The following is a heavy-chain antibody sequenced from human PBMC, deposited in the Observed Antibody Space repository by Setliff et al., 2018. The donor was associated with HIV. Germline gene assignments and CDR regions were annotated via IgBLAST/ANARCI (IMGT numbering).Heavy chain of an antibody. V-gene: IGHV4-4*08. CDR2: IYTSGST. CDR3: ARVIDYFDS. Sequence: SETLSLTCTVSGGSISSYYWSWIRQPPGKGLEWIGYIYTSGSTNYNPSLKSRVTISVDTSKNQFSLKLNSVTAADTAVYYCARVIDYFDSWGQGALVTVSS. D-gene: IGHD2-21*01. CDR1: GGSISSYY. J-gene: IGHJ4*02.